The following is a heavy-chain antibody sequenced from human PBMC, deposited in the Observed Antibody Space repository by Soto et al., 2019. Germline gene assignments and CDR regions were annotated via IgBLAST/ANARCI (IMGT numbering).Heavy chain of an antibody. CDR2: IYYSGST. J-gene: IGHJ4*02. Sequence: SETLSLTCTVSGGSISSYQWSRIRQPPGKGLEWIGYIYYSGSTNYNPSLKSRVTISVDTSKNQFSLKLSSVTAAVTAVYYCARRRVGYCSGGSCYGYFDYWGQGTLVTVSS. D-gene: IGHD2-15*01. V-gene: IGHV4-59*08. CDR3: ARRRVGYCSGGSCYGYFDY. CDR1: GGSISSYQ.